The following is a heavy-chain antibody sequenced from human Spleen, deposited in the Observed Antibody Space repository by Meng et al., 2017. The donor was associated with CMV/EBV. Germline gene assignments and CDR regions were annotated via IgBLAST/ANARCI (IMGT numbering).Heavy chain of an antibody. Sequence: SGTTLVQPTKTLTLTCPFSWLSLSNGGAGVDWIRHPPGKALEWLGLIYWNDDKRYSPSLKRRLSITKDTSRNQVVLTKTNMHPVDTATYYCAHKYDFWNGYTYWGHGTLVTVTS. V-gene: IGHV2-5*01. D-gene: IGHD3-3*01. J-gene: IGHJ4*01. CDR1: WLSLSNGGAG. CDR3: AHKYDFWNGYTY. CDR2: IYWNDDK.